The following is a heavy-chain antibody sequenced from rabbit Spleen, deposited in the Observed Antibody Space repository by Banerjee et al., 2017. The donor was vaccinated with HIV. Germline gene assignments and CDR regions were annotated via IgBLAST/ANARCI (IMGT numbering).Heavy chain of an antibody. D-gene: IGHD2-1*01. J-gene: IGHJ4*01. V-gene: IGHV1S40*01. CDR3: ARGSAAMTMVITGYYLNL. Sequence: QSLEESGGDLVKPGASLTLTCIASGVSFSGSSYMCWVRQAPGKGLEWIACIDTGSSGFTYFATWAKGRFTCSKTSSTTVTLEMTSLTAADTATYFCARGSAAMTMVITGYYLNLWGPGTLVTVS. CDR1: GVSFSGSSY. CDR2: IDTGSSGFT.